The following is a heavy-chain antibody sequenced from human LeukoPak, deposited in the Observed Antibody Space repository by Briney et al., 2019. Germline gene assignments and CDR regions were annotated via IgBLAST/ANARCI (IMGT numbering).Heavy chain of an antibody. CDR1: GGSISSGGYY. Sequence: SQTLSLTCTVSGGSISSGGYYWSWIRQHPGKGLEWIGYIHYGGSTYYNPSLKSRVTISVDTSKNQFSLKLSSVTAADTAVYYCARALAAAFDYWGQGTLVTVSS. CDR2: IHYGGST. CDR3: ARALAAAFDY. J-gene: IGHJ4*02. V-gene: IGHV4-31*03. D-gene: IGHD2-2*01.